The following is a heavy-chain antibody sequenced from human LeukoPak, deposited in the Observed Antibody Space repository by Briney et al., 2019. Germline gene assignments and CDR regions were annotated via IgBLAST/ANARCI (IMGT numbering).Heavy chain of an antibody. CDR1: GGTFSSYA. CDR2: IIPILGIA. D-gene: IGHD3-10*01. V-gene: IGHV1-69*10. J-gene: IGHJ6*02. CDR3: ASELLWFREFNGIMDV. Sequence: ASVTVSCTASGGTFSSYAISWVRQAPGQGLEWMGRIIPILGIANYAQKFQGRVTITADKSTSTAYMELSSLRSEDTAVYYCASELLWFREFNGIMDVWGQGTTGTVS.